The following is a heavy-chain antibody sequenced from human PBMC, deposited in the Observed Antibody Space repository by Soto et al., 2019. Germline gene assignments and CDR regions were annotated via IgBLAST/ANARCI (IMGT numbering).Heavy chain of an antibody. Sequence: GGSLRLSCAASGFTFSSYSMNWVRQAPGKGLEWVSSISSSSSCIYYADSVKGRFTISRDNAKNSLYLQMNSLRAEDTAVYYCARDPPLRAFDIWGQGTMVTVSS. J-gene: IGHJ3*02. CDR3: ARDPPLRAFDI. CDR1: GFTFSSYS. V-gene: IGHV3-21*01. CDR2: ISSSSSCI.